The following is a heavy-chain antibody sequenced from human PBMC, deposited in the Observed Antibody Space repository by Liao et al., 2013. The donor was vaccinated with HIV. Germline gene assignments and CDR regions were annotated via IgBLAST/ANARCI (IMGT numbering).Heavy chain of an antibody. CDR1: GGSISSFY. CDR3: ARDTSFWSGSGGIDL. J-gene: IGHJ5*02. V-gene: IGHV4-59*01. D-gene: IGHD3-3*01. Sequence: QVQLQESGPGLVKPSETLSLTCTVSGGSISSFYWSWIRQSPGKGLEWIGYVYFNGSTNYNPSLKSRVTISMDTSKTQFSLTLMSVTGADTAMYYCARDTSFWSGSGGIDLWGQGNLVTVSP. CDR2: VYFNGST.